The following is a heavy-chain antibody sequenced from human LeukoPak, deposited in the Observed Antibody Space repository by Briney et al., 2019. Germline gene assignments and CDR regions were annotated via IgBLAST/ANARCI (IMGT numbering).Heavy chain of an antibody. CDR2: INHSGST. V-gene: IGHV4-34*01. Sequence: SETLSLTCAVYGGSFSGYYWSWIRQPPGKGLEWIGEINHSGSTNYNPSLKSRVTISVDTSKNQFSLRLSSVTAADTAVYYCARGRYCSSTSCFFDYWGQGTLVTVSS. J-gene: IGHJ4*02. CDR3: ARGRYCSSTSCFFDY. D-gene: IGHD2-2*01. CDR1: GGSFSGYY.